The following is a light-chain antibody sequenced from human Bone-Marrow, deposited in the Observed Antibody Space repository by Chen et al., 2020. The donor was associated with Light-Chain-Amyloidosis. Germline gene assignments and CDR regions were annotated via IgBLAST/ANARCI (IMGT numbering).Light chain of an antibody. CDR3: QQYYDAPLT. Sequence: DIVMTQSPDSLAVSLGERAPINCKYSQSRLSRSTNKKYLAWYQQKPGQPPKLLIYWASTRESVVLDRFSDSGSGTDFTLSISDLQAEDVAVYYCQQYYDAPLTFGGGTKVEIK. J-gene: IGKJ4*01. CDR1: QSRLSRSTNKKY. V-gene: IGKV4-1*01. CDR2: WAS.